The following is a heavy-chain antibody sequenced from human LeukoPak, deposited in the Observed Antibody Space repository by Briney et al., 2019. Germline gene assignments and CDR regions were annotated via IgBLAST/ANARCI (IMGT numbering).Heavy chain of an antibody. Sequence: GGSLSLSCAASGFTFDDYAMHWVRQAPGKWLEWVSSISSSSSYIYYADSVEGRFTISRDNAKNSLYLQMNSLRAEDTAVYYCARDQLRIAAATASDYWGQGTLVTVSS. CDR3: ARDQLRIAAATASDY. J-gene: IGHJ4*02. CDR2: ISSSSSYI. V-gene: IGHV3-21*01. D-gene: IGHD6-13*01. CDR1: GFTFDDYA.